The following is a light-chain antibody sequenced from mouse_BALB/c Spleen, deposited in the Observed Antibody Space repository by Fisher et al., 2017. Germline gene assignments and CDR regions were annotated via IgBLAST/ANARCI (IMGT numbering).Light chain of an antibody. Sequence: DIVMTQSPAIMSASPGEKVTMTCRASSSVSSSYLHWYQQKSGASPKLWIYSTSNLASGVPARFSGSGSGNSYSLTISSVEAEDAATYYCQQYSGYPWTFGGGTKLEIK. CDR3: QQYSGYPWT. J-gene: IGKJ1*01. CDR1: SSVSSSY. CDR2: STS. V-gene: IGKV4-57-1*01.